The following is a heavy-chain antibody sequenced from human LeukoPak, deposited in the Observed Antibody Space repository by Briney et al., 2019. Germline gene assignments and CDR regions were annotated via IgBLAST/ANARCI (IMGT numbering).Heavy chain of an antibody. V-gene: IGHV3-48*01. CDR3: AKARVTVGDDY. Sequence: SGGSLRLSCAASGFTFSIFSMKWVRQAPGKGLEWVSYISSGSGTIYYADSVKGRFTISRDNAKNSLYLQMNSLRAEDTAVYYCAKARVTVGDDYWGQGTLVTVSS. J-gene: IGHJ4*02. D-gene: IGHD3-16*01. CDR2: ISSGSGTI. CDR1: GFTFSIFS.